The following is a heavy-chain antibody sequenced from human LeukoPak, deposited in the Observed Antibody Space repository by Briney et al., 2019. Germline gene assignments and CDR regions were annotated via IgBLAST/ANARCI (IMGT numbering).Heavy chain of an antibody. CDR1: GFTFSGFA. Sequence: PGGSRRLSCAASGFTFSGFAMSWVRRPAGRGLEWVAGISGGGDNTLYADSVKGRFTISRDNSKNTLYLEMNSLRAEDTAIYYCAKMKGHPLPKYYMGVWGQGTTVTVSS. J-gene: IGHJ6*01. D-gene: IGHD1-26*01. V-gene: IGHV3-23*01. CDR3: AKMKGHPLPKYYMGV. CDR2: ISGGGDNT.